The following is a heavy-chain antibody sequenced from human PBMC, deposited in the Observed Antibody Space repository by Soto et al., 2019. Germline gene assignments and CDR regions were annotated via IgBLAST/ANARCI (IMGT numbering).Heavy chain of an antibody. CDR2: ISGSGGST. D-gene: IGHD3-10*01. Sequence: EVQVLESGGGLVQPGGSLRLSCAVSGFTFSSYAMSWVRQAPGKGLEWVSAISGSGGSTYYGASVKGRFTISRDNSKNTLYLQMNSRRAEDTALYYCAKASGSGSYYAPPSFDYWGQGTLVTVSS. V-gene: IGHV3-23*01. J-gene: IGHJ4*02. CDR1: GFTFSSYA. CDR3: AKASGSGSYYAPPSFDY.